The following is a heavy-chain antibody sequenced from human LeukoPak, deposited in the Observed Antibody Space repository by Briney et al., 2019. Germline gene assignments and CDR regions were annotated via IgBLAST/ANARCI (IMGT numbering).Heavy chain of an antibody. D-gene: IGHD3-3*01. Sequence: GGSLRLSCAASGFTFSSYSMNWVRQAPGKGLEWVSSISSSSSYIYYADSVKGRFTISRDNAKNSLYLQMNSLRAEDTAVYYCARDSTDYYFDYWGQGTLVTVSS. CDR3: ARDSTDYYFDY. V-gene: IGHV3-21*01. J-gene: IGHJ4*02. CDR1: GFTFSSYS. CDR2: ISSSSSYI.